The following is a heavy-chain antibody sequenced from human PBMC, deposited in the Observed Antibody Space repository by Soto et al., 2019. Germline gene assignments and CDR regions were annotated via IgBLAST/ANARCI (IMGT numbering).Heavy chain of an antibody. J-gene: IGHJ3*02. D-gene: IGHD3-3*01. CDR3: ARVSGYDFWSGYYLNDAFDI. V-gene: IGHV3-21*06. Sequence: EVQLVESGGGLVKPGGSLRLSCAASGFTFSSYSMNWVRHAPGKGLEWVSSISSSSSYIYYADSVKGRFTISRDNANNSLYLQMNSLRAEDTAVYYCARVSGYDFWSGYYLNDAFDIWGQGTMVTVSS. CDR2: ISSSSSYI. CDR1: GFTFSSYS.